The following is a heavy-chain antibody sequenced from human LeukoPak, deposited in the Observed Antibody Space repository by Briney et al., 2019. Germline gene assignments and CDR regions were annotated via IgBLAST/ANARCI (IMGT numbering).Heavy chain of an antibody. V-gene: IGHV1-2*02. CDR3: ARDNYYGSGSYIDY. Sequence: ASVKVSCKASGYTFTGYYMHWVRQAPGQGLEWMGWINPNSGGTNYAQKFQGRVTMTRDTSISTAYMELSRLRSDDTAVYYCARDNYYGSGSYIDYWGQGTLATVSS. J-gene: IGHJ4*02. CDR1: GYTFTGYY. CDR2: INPNSGGT. D-gene: IGHD3-10*01.